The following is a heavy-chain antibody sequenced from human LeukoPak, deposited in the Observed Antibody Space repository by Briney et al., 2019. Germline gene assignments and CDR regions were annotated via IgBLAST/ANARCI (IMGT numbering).Heavy chain of an antibody. CDR3: ARDGLAFTVTTFFIGY. J-gene: IGHJ4*02. Sequence: PGGSLRLSCAASGFTFSSYSMNWVRQAPGKGLEWVSSVSSSSSYIYYADSVKGRFTISRDNAKDSLYLQINSLRAEDTAVYYCARDGLAFTVTTFFIGYWGQGTLVTVSS. V-gene: IGHV3-21*01. CDR1: GFTFSSYS. D-gene: IGHD4-17*01. CDR2: VSSSSSYI.